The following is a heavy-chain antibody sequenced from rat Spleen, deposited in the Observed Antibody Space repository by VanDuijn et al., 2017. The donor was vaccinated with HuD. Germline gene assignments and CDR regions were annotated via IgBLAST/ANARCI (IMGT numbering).Heavy chain of an antibody. CDR2: ISYDGSST. CDR1: GFKFSNYD. CDR3: TRPIRAAGVMDA. Sequence: EVQLVESGGGLVQPGRSMKLSCAASGFKFSNYDMAWVRQAPTKGLEWVASISYDGSSTYYRDSVKGRFTISRDNAKSTLYLQMDSLKSEDTATYYCTRPIRAAGVMDAWGQGASVTVSS. V-gene: IGHV5-22*01. D-gene: IGHD4-3*01. J-gene: IGHJ4*01.